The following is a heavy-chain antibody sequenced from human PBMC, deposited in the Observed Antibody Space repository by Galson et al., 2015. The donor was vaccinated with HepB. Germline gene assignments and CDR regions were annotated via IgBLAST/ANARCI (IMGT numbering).Heavy chain of an antibody. V-gene: IGHV1-69*02. CDR2: IIPILGIA. D-gene: IGHD1-26*01. CDR1: GGTFSSYT. CDR3: ASGPIVGAPPPGY. Sequence: SVKVSCKASGGTFSSYTISWVRQAPGQGLEWMGRIIPILGIANYAQKFQGRVTITADKSTSTAYMELSSLKSEDTAVYYCASGPIVGAPPPGYWGQGTLVTFSP. J-gene: IGHJ4*02.